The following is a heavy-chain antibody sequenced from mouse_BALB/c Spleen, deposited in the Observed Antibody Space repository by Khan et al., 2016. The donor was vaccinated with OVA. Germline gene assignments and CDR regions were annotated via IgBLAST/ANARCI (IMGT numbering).Heavy chain of an antibody. D-gene: IGHD1-1*01. CDR1: GFTFSTYG. CDR2: ISSGGHYT. Sequence: EVELVESGGDLVKPGGSLELSCAASGFTFSTYGMSWVRQTPDMRLEWVATISSGGHYTYYPDSVKGRFTISRDNAKNTLYLHMSSLKSEDTAIYNCARLAYYYNSEGFAYWGQGTLVTVSA. V-gene: IGHV5-6*01. CDR3: ARLAYYYNSEGFAY. J-gene: IGHJ3*01.